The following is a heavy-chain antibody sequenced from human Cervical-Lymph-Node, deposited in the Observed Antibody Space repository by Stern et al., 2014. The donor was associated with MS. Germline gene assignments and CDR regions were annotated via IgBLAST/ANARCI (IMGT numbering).Heavy chain of an antibody. CDR1: GFIFSSYA. CDR2: LSNEGSKQ. J-gene: IGHJ4*02. V-gene: IGHV3-30-3*01. Sequence: VQLEESGGGVVQPWRSLRLSCAASGFIFSSYAMHWVRQAPGKGLDWVAFLSNEGSKQFYADPVKGRFTISRDNSNNTLYLQMNSLRPEDTAVYYCARDTCRGGGCYFRYWGQGILITVSS. CDR3: ARDTCRGGGCYFRY. D-gene: IGHD2-15*01.